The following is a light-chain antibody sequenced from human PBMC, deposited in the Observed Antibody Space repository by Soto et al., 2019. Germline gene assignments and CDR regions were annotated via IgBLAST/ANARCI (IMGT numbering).Light chain of an antibody. V-gene: IGKV1-5*03. CDR1: QTISVW. CDR3: QHYKSYAEA. J-gene: IGKJ1*01. Sequence: DIQMTQSPSTLSGSVGDRVTVSXRASQTISVWLAWYQQKPGKAHXXXIXKASTLKSGVPSRFSGSVSGTEFTLTISSLQPDECATYYCQHYKSYAEAFGQGTKV. CDR2: KAS.